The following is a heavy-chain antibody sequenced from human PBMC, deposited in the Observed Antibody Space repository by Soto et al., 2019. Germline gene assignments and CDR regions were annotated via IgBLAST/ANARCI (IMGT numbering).Heavy chain of an antibody. CDR3: ARYNSYAIDY. CDR1: GTSISSYY. Sequence: SETLSLTCTVSGTSISSYYCSWIRQPPGKGLEWIANIHYSGTTNYNPSLARRVTLSVDTSKNQFSPKMTSVTAADRAMYFCARYNSYAIDYWGRGTLVTVSS. D-gene: IGHD2-8*01. CDR2: IHYSGTT. J-gene: IGHJ4*02. V-gene: IGHV4-59*01.